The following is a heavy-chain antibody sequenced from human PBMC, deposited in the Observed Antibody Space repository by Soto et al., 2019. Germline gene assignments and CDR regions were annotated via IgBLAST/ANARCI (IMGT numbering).Heavy chain of an antibody. J-gene: IGHJ4*02. Sequence: QVQLQESGPGLVKPSETLSLICTVSGGSISSHYWSWIRQPPGKGLEWIGYVYYSGSTNYNPSLKSRVNISVDTSKNQFSLKLSAGTAADTAVYHCARGDYSDSSGLYFDYWGQGTLVAVSS. CDR2: VYYSGST. V-gene: IGHV4-59*11. CDR1: GGSISSHY. D-gene: IGHD3-22*01. CDR3: ARGDYSDSSGLYFDY.